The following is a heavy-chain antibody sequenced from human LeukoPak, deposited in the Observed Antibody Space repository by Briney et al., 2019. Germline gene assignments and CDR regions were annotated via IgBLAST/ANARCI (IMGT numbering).Heavy chain of an antibody. J-gene: IGHJ4*02. CDR1: GFTFSSNG. Sequence: GGSLRLSCAGSGFTFSSNGMHWVRQAPGKGLEWVAVIWYDGSNKYYADSVKGRFTISRDNSKNTLYLQMNSLRAEDTAVYYCARAGTTVILDYWGQGTLVTVSS. CDR3: ARAGTTVILDY. D-gene: IGHD4-17*01. V-gene: IGHV3-33*01. CDR2: IWYDGSNK.